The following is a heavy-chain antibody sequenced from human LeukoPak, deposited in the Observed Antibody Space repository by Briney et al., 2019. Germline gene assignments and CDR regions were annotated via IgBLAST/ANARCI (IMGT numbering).Heavy chain of an antibody. CDR2: ISYDGSNK. CDR3: AKAVSQGPEYYFDY. D-gene: IGHD5/OR15-5a*01. CDR1: GFTFSSYG. J-gene: IGHJ4*02. V-gene: IGHV3-30*18. Sequence: GGSLRLSCAASGFTFSSYGMHWVRQAPGKGLEWVAVISYDGSNKYYADSVKGRFTISRDNSKNTLYLQMNSLRAEDTAVYYCAKAVSQGPEYYFDYWGQGTLVTVSS.